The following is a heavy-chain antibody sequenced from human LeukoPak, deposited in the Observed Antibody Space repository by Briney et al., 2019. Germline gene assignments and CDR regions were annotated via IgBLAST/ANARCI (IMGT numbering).Heavy chain of an antibody. D-gene: IGHD2-15*01. V-gene: IGHV3-74*01. J-gene: IGHJ4*02. CDR1: GFTFSSHW. CDR3: VXXXXXSGXXXDFDC. Sequence: GGSLRLSCAASGFTFSSHWMHWVRQAPGKGLVWISRIVNDGSGATYVDSVKGRFTTPRDNAKNTLYLQMNSLRAEDTAVYYCVXXXXXSGXXXDFDCWGQGTLVTVS. CDR2: IVNDGSGA.